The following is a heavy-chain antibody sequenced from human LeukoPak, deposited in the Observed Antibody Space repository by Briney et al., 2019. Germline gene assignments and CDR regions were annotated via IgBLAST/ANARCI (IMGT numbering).Heavy chain of an antibody. CDR1: GYTFISYY. CDR3: ARGGQLWRDFPDY. V-gene: IGHV1-46*01. CDR2: INPSGGGT. D-gene: IGHD5-18*01. Sequence: ASVKVSCKASGYTFISYYMHWVRQAPGQGLEWMGIINPSGGGTSYAQKFQGRVTMTKDTSTSTVYMELSSLRSEDTAVYYCARGGQLWRDFPDYWGQGTLVTVSS. J-gene: IGHJ4*02.